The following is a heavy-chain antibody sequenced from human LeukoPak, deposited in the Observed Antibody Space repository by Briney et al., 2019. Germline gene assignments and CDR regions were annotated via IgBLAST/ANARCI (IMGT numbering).Heavy chain of an antibody. CDR3: AREILGGFNPGAY. CDR1: LDSTTSNF. D-gene: IGHD1-14*01. J-gene: IGHJ4*02. V-gene: IGHV4-4*02. CDR2: IHRSGSP. Sequence: SETLSLTCTVSLDSTTSNFWSWVRQPPGKGLEWIGEIHRSGSPNYNPSLQSRVTISIERSRQQIALGRSSVTAADTAVYYCAREILGGFNPGAYWGQGTLVTVSS.